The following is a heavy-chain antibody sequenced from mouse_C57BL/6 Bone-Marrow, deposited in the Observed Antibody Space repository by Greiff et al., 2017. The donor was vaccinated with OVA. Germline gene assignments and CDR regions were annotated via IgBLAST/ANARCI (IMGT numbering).Heavy chain of an antibody. J-gene: IGHJ4*01. Sequence: EVMLVASGGDLVKPGGSLKLSCAASGFTFSSYGMSWVRQTPDKRLEWVATISSGGSYTYYPDSVKGRFTISRDNAKNTLYLQMSSLKSEDTAMYYCARNGYYRYYYAMDYWGQGTSVTVSS. CDR1: GFTFSSYG. CDR3: ARNGYYRYYYAMDY. D-gene: IGHD2-3*01. CDR2: ISSGGSYT. V-gene: IGHV5-6*01.